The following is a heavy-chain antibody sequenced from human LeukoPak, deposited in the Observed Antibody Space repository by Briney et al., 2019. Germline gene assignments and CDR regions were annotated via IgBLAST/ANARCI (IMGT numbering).Heavy chain of an antibody. J-gene: IGHJ6*03. Sequence: GGSLRLSCAASGFTFSNYSMNWVRQAPGKGLEWVSYISSSSGIIYYADSVKGRFTISRDNAKNSLYLQMNSLRDEDTAVYYCVYRASSLSGMDVWGKGTTVTVSS. D-gene: IGHD3-16*02. CDR3: VYRASSLSGMDV. V-gene: IGHV3-48*02. CDR2: ISSSSGII. CDR1: GFTFSNYS.